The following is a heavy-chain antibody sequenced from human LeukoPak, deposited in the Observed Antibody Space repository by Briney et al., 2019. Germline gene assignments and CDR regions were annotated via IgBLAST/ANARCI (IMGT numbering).Heavy chain of an antibody. V-gene: IGHV1-2*02. CDR1: GYTFTGCY. Sequence: ASVKVSCKASGYTFTGCYMHWVRQAPGQGLEWMGWINPNSGGTNYAQKFQGRVTMTRDTSISTAYMELSRLRSDDTAVYYCAGEPRYYDILTGYYFDYWGQGTLVTVSS. D-gene: IGHD3-9*01. J-gene: IGHJ4*02. CDR3: AGEPRYYDILTGYYFDY. CDR2: INPNSGGT.